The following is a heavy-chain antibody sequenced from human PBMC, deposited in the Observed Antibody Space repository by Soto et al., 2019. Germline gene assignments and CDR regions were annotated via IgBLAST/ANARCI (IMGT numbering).Heavy chain of an antibody. CDR1: GFTFSSYG. J-gene: IGHJ4*02. D-gene: IGHD2-2*01. CDR2: ISYDGSNK. V-gene: IGHV3-30*18. CDR3: AKDGCSSTSCLIDY. Sequence: QVQLVESGGGVVQPGRSLRLSCAASGFTFSSYGMHWVRQAPGKGLEWVAVISYDGSNKYYADSVKGRFTISRDNSKNTLYLQMNCLRAEDTAVYYCAKDGCSSTSCLIDYWGQGTLVTVSS.